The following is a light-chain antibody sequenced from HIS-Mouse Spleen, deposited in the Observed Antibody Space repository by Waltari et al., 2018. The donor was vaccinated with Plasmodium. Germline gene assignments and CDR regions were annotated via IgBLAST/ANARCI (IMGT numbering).Light chain of an antibody. CDR3: GTWDSSLSAGVV. Sequence: QSVLTQPPSVSAAPGQKVTISCSGSSSNIGNNYVSWYQQLPGTAPNLPIYDNNKRPSGIPDRFSGSKSGTSATLGITGLQTGDEADYYCGTWDSSLSAGVVFGGGTKLTVL. J-gene: IGLJ2*01. V-gene: IGLV1-51*01. CDR1: SSNIGNNY. CDR2: DNN.